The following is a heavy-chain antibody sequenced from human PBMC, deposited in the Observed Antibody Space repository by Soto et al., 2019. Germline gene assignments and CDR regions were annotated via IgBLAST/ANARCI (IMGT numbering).Heavy chain of an antibody. V-gene: IGHV3-33*06. D-gene: IGHD3-10*01. CDR3: AKKTGSRYYYGSGTSPFSYYGMDV. J-gene: IGHJ6*02. Sequence: PGGSLRLSCAASGFTFSSYGMHWVRQAPGKGLEWVAVIWYDGSNKYYADSVKGRFTISRDNSKNTLNLQMNGLRAEDTAVYYCAKKTGSRYYYGSGTSPFSYYGMDVWGQGTTVTVSS. CDR1: GFTFSSYG. CDR2: IWYDGSNK.